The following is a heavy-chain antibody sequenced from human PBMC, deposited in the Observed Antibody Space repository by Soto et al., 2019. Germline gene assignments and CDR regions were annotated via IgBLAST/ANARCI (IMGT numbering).Heavy chain of an antibody. CDR2: IDNSGTIK. CDR1: GFTFSDYY. V-gene: IGHV3-11*01. CDR3: ARIEGDCSGGSCYSGCFDY. J-gene: IGHJ4*02. Sequence: PGGSLRLSCAASGFTFSDYYMTWIRQAPGKGLEWVSYIDNSGTIKYYADSVKGRFTISRDNTKNSLSLQMNSLGAEDTAIYYCARIEGDCSGGSCYSGCFDYWGQGALVTVSS. D-gene: IGHD2-15*01.